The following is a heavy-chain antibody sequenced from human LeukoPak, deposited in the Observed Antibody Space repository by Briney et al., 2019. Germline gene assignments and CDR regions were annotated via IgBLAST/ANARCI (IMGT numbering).Heavy chain of an antibody. CDR2: INPNSGGT. V-gene: IGHV1-2*04. J-gene: IGHJ6*02. Sequence: ASVKVSCKASGYTFTGYYMHWVRQAPGQGLEWMGWINPNSGGTNYAQKFQGWVTMTRDTSISTAYMELSRLRSDDTAVYYCARGNVGGSGSSPDYYGMDVWGQGTTVTVSS. CDR1: GYTFTGYY. D-gene: IGHD3-10*01. CDR3: ARGNVGGSGSSPDYYGMDV.